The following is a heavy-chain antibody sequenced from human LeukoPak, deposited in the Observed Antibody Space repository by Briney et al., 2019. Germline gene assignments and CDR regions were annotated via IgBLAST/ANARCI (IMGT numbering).Heavy chain of an antibody. Sequence: GASVKVSCKASGYTFTSYDINWVRQATGQGLEWMGWMNPNSGNTGYARKFQGRVSMTRNTSISTAYMELSSLRSEDTAVYYCATGVAAAGHDYWGQGTLVTVSS. V-gene: IGHV1-8*01. D-gene: IGHD6-13*01. CDR3: ATGVAAAGHDY. CDR1: GYTFTSYD. J-gene: IGHJ4*02. CDR2: MNPNSGNT.